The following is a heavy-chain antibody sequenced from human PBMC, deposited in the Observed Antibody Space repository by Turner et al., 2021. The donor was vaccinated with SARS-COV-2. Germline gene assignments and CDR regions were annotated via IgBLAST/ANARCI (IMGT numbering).Heavy chain of an antibody. D-gene: IGHD2-21*01. J-gene: IGHJ4*02. V-gene: IGHV2-5*02. Sequence: QITLKESGPTLVKPTQTLTLTCTFSGFSLSTSGVGVGWIRQPPGRALEWLALIYWDDDKRYSPYLKSRLTITKDTSKNQVVLTMTSMDPVDTDKYYRASHIVDDNFDYWGQGTLVTVSS. CDR2: IYWDDDK. CDR3: ASHIVDDNFDY. CDR1: GFSLSTSGVG.